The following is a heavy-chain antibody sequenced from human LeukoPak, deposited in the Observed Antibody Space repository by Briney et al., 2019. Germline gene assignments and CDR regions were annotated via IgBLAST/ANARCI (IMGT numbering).Heavy chain of an antibody. V-gene: IGHV3-23*01. CDR3: DRWSITLFRVVPAPYCFDP. CDR1: ESTSTTYA. D-gene: IGHD3-3*01. Sequence: GGSLRLSCAPSESTSTTYAMNWVRQAPGKGLEWVSVISGSGGSTYYADSLKGRFTISRDNSKSMLYLQMNSLRAEDTAVYYCDRWSITLFRVVPAPYCFDPWGQGTLVTVSS. J-gene: IGHJ5*02. CDR2: ISGSGGST.